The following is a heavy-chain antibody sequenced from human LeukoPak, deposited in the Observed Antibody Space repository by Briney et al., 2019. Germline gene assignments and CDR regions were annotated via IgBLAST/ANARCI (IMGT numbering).Heavy chain of an antibody. J-gene: IGHJ6*03. V-gene: IGHV4-59*01. CDR2: IHYSGST. CDR1: GGSISNYY. D-gene: IGHD1-1*01. Sequence: SETLSLTCTVSGGSISNYYWSWIRQPPGKGLEWIGYIHYSGSTNYNPSLKSRVTISVDTSKNQFSLKLSSVTAADTAVYYCARLSTTYYYYYYMDVWGKGTTVTISS. CDR3: ARLSTTYYYYYYMDV.